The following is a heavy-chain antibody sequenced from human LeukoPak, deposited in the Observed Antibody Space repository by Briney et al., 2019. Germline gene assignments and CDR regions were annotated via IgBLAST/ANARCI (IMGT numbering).Heavy chain of an antibody. D-gene: IGHD6-19*01. CDR2: IYYSGST. CDR3: ARGVSSGWYDYYYGLDV. CDR1: GGSISSYY. Sequence: SETLSLTCTVSGGSISSYYWSWIRQPPGKGLEWIGYIYYSGSTNYNPSLKSRVTISGDTSKNQFSLKLTSVTAADTAVYYCARGVSSGWYDYYYGLDVWGQGTTVTVSS. J-gene: IGHJ6*02. V-gene: IGHV4-59*12.